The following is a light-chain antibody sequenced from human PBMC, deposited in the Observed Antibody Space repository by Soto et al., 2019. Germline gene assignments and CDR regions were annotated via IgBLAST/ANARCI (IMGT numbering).Light chain of an antibody. CDR2: SAS. CDR1: QDISSY. CDR3: QQLNRFPRT. V-gene: IGKV1-9*01. Sequence: DIQLTQSPSFLSASVGDRVTITCRASQDISSYLAWYQQRPGKVPRFLTHSASTLQSGVPSRFSDTGSGTTFTLTISRLQPEDIATYYCQQLNRFPRTFGQGTKVEV. J-gene: IGKJ1*01.